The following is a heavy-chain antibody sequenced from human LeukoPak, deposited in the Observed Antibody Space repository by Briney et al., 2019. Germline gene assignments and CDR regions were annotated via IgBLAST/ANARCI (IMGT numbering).Heavy chain of an antibody. CDR1: GGSFSGYY. D-gene: IGHD2-15*01. J-gene: IGHJ5*02. CDR3: ARGDGGSSYHHYRETWFDP. V-gene: IGHV4-34*01. Sequence: KASETLSLTCAVYGGSFSGYYWSWIRQPPGKGLEWIGEINHSGSTNYNPSLKSRVTISVDTSKNQFSLKLSSVTAADTAVYYCARGDGGSSYHHYRETWFDPWGQGTLVTVSS. CDR2: INHSGST.